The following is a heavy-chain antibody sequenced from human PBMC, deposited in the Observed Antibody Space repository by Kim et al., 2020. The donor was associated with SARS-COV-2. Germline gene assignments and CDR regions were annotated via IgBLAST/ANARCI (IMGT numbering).Heavy chain of an antibody. J-gene: IGHJ4*02. V-gene: IGHV4-34*01. Sequence: SETLSLTCAVYGGSFSGYYWSWIRQPPGKGLEWIGEINHSGSTNYNPSLKSRVTISVDTSKNQFSLKLSSVTAADTAVYYCARGGGNYYGSGSYYQRIRPLDYWGQGTLVTVSS. CDR3: ARGGGNYYGSGSYYQRIRPLDY. CDR2: INHSGST. CDR1: GGSFSGYY. D-gene: IGHD3-10*01.